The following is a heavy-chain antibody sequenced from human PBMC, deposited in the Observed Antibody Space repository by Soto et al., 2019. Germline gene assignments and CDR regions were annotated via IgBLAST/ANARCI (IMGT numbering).Heavy chain of an antibody. CDR2: IYYSGTT. Sequence: PSETLSLTCTVSRGSISSYYWYWIRQPPGKGLEWIGYIYYSGTTYYNPSLKSRLNISKDTSKKQFSLRLASVTAADTAVYYCATYDSSGLAFWGQGTLVTVSS. CDR3: ATYDSSGLAF. D-gene: IGHD3-22*01. V-gene: IGHV4-59*08. J-gene: IGHJ4*02. CDR1: RGSISSYY.